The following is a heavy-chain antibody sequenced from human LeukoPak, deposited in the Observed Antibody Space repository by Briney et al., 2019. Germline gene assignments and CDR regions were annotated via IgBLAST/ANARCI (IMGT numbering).Heavy chain of an antibody. CDR3: ARSSSGWYLVPDY. CDR2: IWYDGSNK. J-gene: IGHJ4*02. CDR1: GFTFSSYG. Sequence: GGSLRLSCAASGFTFSSYGMHWVRQAPGKGLEWVAVIWYDGSNKHYADSVKGRFTISRDNSKNTLYLQMNSLRAEDTAVYYCARSSSGWYLVPDYWGQGTLVTVSS. D-gene: IGHD6-19*01. V-gene: IGHV3-33*01.